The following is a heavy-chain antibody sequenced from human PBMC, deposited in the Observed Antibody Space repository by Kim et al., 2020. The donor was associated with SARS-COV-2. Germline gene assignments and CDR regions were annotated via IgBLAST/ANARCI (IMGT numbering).Heavy chain of an antibody. D-gene: IGHD6-13*01. Sequence: ASVKVSCKASGYTFTSYYMHWVRQAPGQGLEWMGIINPSGGSTSYAQKFQGRVTMTRDTSTSTVYMELSSLRSEDTAVYYCARDPRPAAAGTNWFDPWGQGTLVTVSS. CDR2: INPSGGST. CDR1: GYTFTSYY. J-gene: IGHJ5*02. CDR3: ARDPRPAAAGTNWFDP. V-gene: IGHV1-46*01.